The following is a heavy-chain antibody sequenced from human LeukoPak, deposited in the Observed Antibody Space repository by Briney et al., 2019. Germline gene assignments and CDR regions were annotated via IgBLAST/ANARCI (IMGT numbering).Heavy chain of an antibody. Sequence: ASVKVSCKASGYTFTDYYMHWVRQAPGPGLEWMGWINPNSGGTNFAQKFQGRVAMTRDTSISTAYMEQGSLRSDDTAVYYCARARWQLVPYFDSWGQGTLVTVSS. D-gene: IGHD6-6*01. V-gene: IGHV1-2*02. CDR2: INPNSGGT. CDR3: ARARWQLVPYFDS. CDR1: GYTFTDYY. J-gene: IGHJ4*02.